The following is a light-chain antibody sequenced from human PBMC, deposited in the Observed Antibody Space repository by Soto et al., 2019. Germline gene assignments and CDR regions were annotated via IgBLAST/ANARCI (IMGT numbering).Light chain of an antibody. CDR3: QQANTFPLT. CDR2: KAS. Sequence: DIPITQSPSTLSGSVGDRVTITCRASQTISSWLAWYQQKPGKAPKLLIYKASTLKSGVPSRFSGSGSGTDFALTISSLQPEDFATYYCQQANTFPLTFGGGTKVDIK. V-gene: IGKV1-5*03. J-gene: IGKJ4*01. CDR1: QTISSW.